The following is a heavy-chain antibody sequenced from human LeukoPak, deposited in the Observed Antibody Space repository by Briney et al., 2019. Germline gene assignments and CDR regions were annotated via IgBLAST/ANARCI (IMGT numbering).Heavy chain of an antibody. CDR3: AKVPYSDYGSGRPPFMDV. V-gene: IGHV3-23*01. CDR2: LSNTGTDT. J-gene: IGHJ6*02. CDR1: GFTFSNYA. Sequence: GGSLRLSCAASGFTFSNYAMSWVRQAPGKGLEWVSTLSNTGTDTYYAGSVKGRFTISRDNYENTLFLQMKYLRAEDTAIYYCAKVPYSDYGSGRPPFMDVWGQGTTVAVSS. D-gene: IGHD3-10*01.